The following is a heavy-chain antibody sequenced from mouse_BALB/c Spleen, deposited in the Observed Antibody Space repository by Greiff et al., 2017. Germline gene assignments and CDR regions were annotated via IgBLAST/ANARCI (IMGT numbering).Heavy chain of an antibody. CDR1: GFAFSSYD. J-gene: IGHJ3*01. CDR3: ARHDNWAWFAY. CDR2: ISSGGGST. V-gene: IGHV5-12-1*01. Sequence: EVKLEESGGGLVKPGGSLKLSCAASGFAFSSYDMSWVRQTPEKRLEWVAYISSGGGSTYYPDTVKGRFTISRDNAKNTLYLQMSSLKSEDTAMYYCARHDNWAWFAYWGQGTLVTVSA. D-gene: IGHD4-1*01.